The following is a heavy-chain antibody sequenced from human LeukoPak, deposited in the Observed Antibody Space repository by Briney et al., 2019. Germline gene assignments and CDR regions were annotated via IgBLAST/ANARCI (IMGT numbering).Heavy chain of an antibody. V-gene: IGHV4-34*01. CDR1: GGSFSNYY. J-gene: IGHJ3*02. CDR3: ARTPYYDILTGYYNSVEAFDI. D-gene: IGHD3-9*01. Sequence: PSETLSLTCAVYGGSFSNYYWSWIRQPPGKGLEWIGEINHSGSTNYNPSLKSRVTISVDTSKNQFSLKLSSVTAADTAVYYCARTPYYDILTGYYNSVEAFDIWGQGTMVTVSS. CDR2: INHSGST.